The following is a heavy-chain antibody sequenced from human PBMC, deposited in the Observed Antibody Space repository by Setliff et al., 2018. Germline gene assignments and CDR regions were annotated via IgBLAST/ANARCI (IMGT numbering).Heavy chain of an antibody. D-gene: IGHD3-9*01. J-gene: IGHJ4*02. CDR2: ISSSGSTI. CDR3: AKDMTGWGSFDY. Sequence: GGSLRLSCAASGFTFSDYYMSWIRQAPGKGLEWVSYISSSGSTIYYADSVKGRFTISRDNSRNTLYLHMNSLRGEDSAVYYCAKDMTGWGSFDYWGQGILVTVSS. V-gene: IGHV3-11*01. CDR1: GFTFSDYY.